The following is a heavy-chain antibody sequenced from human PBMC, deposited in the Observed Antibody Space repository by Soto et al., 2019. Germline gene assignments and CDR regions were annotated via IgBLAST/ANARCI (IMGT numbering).Heavy chain of an antibody. CDR3: ARTDYGTAYFDP. D-gene: IGHD3-10*01. J-gene: IGHJ5*02. Sequence: SETLSLTCTVSGDSIISGNHYFICIRQPPWKGLEWIGYIFYSGTAYYNPSLKSRLTISVDTSKNQFSLKLSSVTAADTAVYYCARTDYGTAYFDPWGQGSLVTISS. V-gene: IGHV4-30-4*01. CDR1: GDSIISGNHY. CDR2: IFYSGTA.